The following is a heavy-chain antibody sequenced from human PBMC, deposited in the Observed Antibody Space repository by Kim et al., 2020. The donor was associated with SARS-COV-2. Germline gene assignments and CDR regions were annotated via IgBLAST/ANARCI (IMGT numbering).Heavy chain of an antibody. V-gene: IGHV3-74*01. CDR2: INSDGSST. CDR1: GFTFSSYW. Sequence: GGSLRLSCAASGFTFSSYWMHWVRQAPGKGLVWVSRINSDGSSTSYADSVKGRFTISRDNAKNTLYLQMNSLRAEDTAVYYWARNKPVYCSSTSCYTYYYMDVWGKGTTVTVSS. CDR3: ARNKPVYCSSTSCYTYYYMDV. D-gene: IGHD2-2*02. J-gene: IGHJ6*03.